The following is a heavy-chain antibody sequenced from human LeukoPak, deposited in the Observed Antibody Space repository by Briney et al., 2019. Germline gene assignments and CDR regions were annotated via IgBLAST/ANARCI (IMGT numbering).Heavy chain of an antibody. V-gene: IGHV3-21*01. Sequence: AGGSLRLSCAASGFTFSSYSMNWVRQAPGKGLEWVSSISSSSSYIYYADSVKGRFTISRDNAKNSLYLQMNSLRAEDTAVYYCARAPYYYDSSGYGDWGQGTLVTVSS. J-gene: IGHJ4*02. D-gene: IGHD3-22*01. CDR2: ISSSSSYI. CDR3: ARAPYYYDSSGYGD. CDR1: GFTFSSYS.